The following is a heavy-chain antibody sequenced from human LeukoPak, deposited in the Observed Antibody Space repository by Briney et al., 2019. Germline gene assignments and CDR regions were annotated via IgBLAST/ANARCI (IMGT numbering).Heavy chain of an antibody. J-gene: IGHJ6*03. CDR3: ARERYYGSGSPYYGYYMDV. CDR1: GGSFTNYA. D-gene: IGHD3-10*01. Sequence: SVKVSCKASGGSFTNYAISWVEQAPGQGLEWMGGIIPIFGTTNYAQKFQGRVTITADESTSTAYMELSSLRSEDTAVYYCARERYYGSGSPYYGYYMDVWGKGTTVTVSS. CDR2: IIPIFGTT. V-gene: IGHV1-69*13.